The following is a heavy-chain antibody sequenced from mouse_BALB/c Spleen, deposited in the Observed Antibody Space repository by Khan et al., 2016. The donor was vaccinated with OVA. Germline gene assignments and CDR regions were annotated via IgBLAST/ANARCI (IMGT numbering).Heavy chain of an antibody. J-gene: IGHJ3*01. V-gene: IGHV14-4*02. CDR1: AFNIKDYY. Sequence: VQLQQSGAELVRSGASVKLSCTASAFNIKDYYIHWLKQRPEQGLEWIGWIDPENGDTEYAPKFQGKATMAADTSSNTAYLQLSSLTSEDTAVYYCNTGDGYSAWFAYWGQGTLVTVSA. CDR3: NTGDGYSAWFAY. CDR2: IDPENGDT. D-gene: IGHD2-3*01.